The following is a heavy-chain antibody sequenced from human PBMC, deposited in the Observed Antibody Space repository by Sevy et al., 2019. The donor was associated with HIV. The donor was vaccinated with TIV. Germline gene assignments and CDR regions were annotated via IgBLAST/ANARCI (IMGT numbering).Heavy chain of an antibody. CDR3: ALERLSSDVAEYFQN. CDR1: GFTFNRYS. J-gene: IGHJ1*01. D-gene: IGHD1-1*01. CDR2: ISFDATNK. Sequence: GGSLRLSCAASGFTFNRYSMHWVRQAPGKGLEWVATISFDATNKHYPDSVKGRFTISSDNFQNSLLLQMDSLRPEDTAVYYCALERLSSDVAEYFQNWGQGTLVTVSS. V-gene: IGHV3-30-3*01.